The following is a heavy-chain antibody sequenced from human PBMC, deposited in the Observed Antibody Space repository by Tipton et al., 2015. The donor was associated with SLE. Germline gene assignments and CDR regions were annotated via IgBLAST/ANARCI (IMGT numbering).Heavy chain of an antibody. Sequence: TLSLTCTVSGGSISSYYWSWIRQPPGKGLEWIGYIYYSGSTNYNPSLKSRVTISVDTSKNQFSLKLSSVTAADTAVYYCARHAPGWFDPWGRGTLVTVSS. D-gene: IGHD7-27*01. CDR1: GGSISSYY. CDR2: IYYSGST. J-gene: IGHJ5*02. V-gene: IGHV4-59*08. CDR3: ARHAPGWFDP.